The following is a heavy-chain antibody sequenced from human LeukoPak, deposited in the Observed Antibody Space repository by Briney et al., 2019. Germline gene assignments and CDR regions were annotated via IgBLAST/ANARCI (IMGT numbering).Heavy chain of an antibody. V-gene: IGHV3-23*01. J-gene: IGHJ4*02. Sequence: PGGSLRLSCEASGFTFDDYGMSWVRQAPGKGLEWVSAISGSGGSTYYADSVKGRFTISRDNSKNTLYLQMNSLKAEDTAVYYCAKEGLVVVIGYYFDYWGQGTLVTVSS. CDR1: GFTFDDYG. D-gene: IGHD3-22*01. CDR3: AKEGLVVVIGYYFDY. CDR2: ISGSGGST.